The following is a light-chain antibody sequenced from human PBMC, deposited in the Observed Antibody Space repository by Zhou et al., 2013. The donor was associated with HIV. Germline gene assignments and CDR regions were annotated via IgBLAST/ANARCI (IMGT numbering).Light chain of an antibody. CDR3: QQRGTWPWT. J-gene: IGKJ1*01. V-gene: IGKV3-11*01. Sequence: EIVLTQSPATLSLSPGERATLSCRASQSVSNFLVWYQQKPGQAPRLLIYGASSRATGIPDRFSGSGSGTDFTLTISRLEPEDFAVYYCQQRGTWPWTFGQGTKVEIK. CDR2: GAS. CDR1: QSVSNF.